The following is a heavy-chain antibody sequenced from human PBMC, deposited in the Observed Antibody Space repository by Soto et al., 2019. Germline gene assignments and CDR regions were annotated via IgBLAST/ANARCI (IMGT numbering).Heavy chain of an antibody. CDR2: IYSGGST. CDR3: ATYTSLDY. J-gene: IGHJ4*02. CDR1: GFTVSNNY. Sequence: EVQLVETGGGLIQPGGSLRLSCAASGFTVSNNYMSWVRQAPGKGLEWVSLIYSGGSTFYADSVKGRFTIARDNSKNTLFLQMNSLRAEDTAVYFCATYTSLDYWGQGTLVTVSS. D-gene: IGHD2-2*02. V-gene: IGHV3-53*02.